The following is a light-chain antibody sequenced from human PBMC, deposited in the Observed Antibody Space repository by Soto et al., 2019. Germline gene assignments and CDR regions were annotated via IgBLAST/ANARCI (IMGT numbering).Light chain of an antibody. Sequence: DIQMTQSPSTLSASVGDRVTITCRASRSINRWLAWYQQKPGKAPKLIISDASNLETGVPSRFSGSGSGTEFTLTISSLQSDDFAPYYCQQYSAYWTFGQGTKVEIK. CDR3: QQYSAYWT. CDR1: RSINRW. CDR2: DAS. V-gene: IGKV1-5*01. J-gene: IGKJ1*01.